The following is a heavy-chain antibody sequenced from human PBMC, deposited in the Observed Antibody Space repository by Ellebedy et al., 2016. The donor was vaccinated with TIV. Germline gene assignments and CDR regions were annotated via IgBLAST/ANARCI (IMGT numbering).Heavy chain of an antibody. D-gene: IGHD3-9*01. CDR3: AKARYFDWDEIDY. V-gene: IGHV3-23*01. Sequence: GESLKISCAASGFTFSNYAMSWVRQAPGKGLEWVSVVSGSGTSTKYADSVKGRFTISRDNSKSTLYLQMNSLRAEDTAVYYCAKARYFDWDEIDYWGQGTLVTVSS. J-gene: IGHJ4*02. CDR1: GFTFSNYA. CDR2: VSGSGTST.